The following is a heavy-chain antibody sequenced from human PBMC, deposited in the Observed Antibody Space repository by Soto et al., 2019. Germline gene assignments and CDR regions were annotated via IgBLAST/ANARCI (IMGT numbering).Heavy chain of an antibody. Sequence: EVQLVESGGGLVQPGGSLTLSCVASGFTFSSHEMQWVRQAPGKGLEWVSYISVVGSNKYYADSVKGRFTISRDNAKNSLYLQMKSLRAEDTAVYDCARARYYDYHSSGMDVWGQGTTVTVSS. V-gene: IGHV3-48*03. J-gene: IGHJ6*02. CDR3: ARARYYDYHSSGMDV. D-gene: IGHD1-26*01. CDR1: GFTFSSHE. CDR2: ISVVGSNK.